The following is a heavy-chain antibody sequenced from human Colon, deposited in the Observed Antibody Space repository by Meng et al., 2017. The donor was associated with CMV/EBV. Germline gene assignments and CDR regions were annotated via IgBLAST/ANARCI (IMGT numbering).Heavy chain of an antibody. V-gene: IGHV3-23*01. CDR1: EFTFSNYA. J-gene: IGHJ4*02. CDR2: ISGRGSVT. D-gene: IGHD6-19*01. Sequence: GESLKISCVGSEFTFSNYAMSWVRQAPGKGLEWVSAISGRGSVTYYADSVKGRFTISRDNSKNTLYLQVNSLGAEDAAVYFCAKDSSGWYYFDCWGQGTLVTVSS. CDR3: AKDSSGWYYFDC.